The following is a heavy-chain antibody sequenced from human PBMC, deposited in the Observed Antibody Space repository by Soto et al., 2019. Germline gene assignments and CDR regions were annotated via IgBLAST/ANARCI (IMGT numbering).Heavy chain of an antibody. J-gene: IGHJ4*02. CDR3: ARRPPAGELYY. V-gene: IGHV4-59*08. CDR2: IYYSGST. Sequence: KTSETLSLTCTVSGGSISSYYWNWIRQPPGKGLEWIGYIYYSGSTNYNPSLKGRVTISVDTSKNQFSLKLSSVTAADTAVYYCARRPPAGELYYWGQGTLVPVSS. CDR1: GGSISSYY. D-gene: IGHD6-13*01.